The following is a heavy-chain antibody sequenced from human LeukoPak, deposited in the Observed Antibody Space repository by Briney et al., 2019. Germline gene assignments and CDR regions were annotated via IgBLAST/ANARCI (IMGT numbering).Heavy chain of an antibody. J-gene: IGHJ4*02. Sequence: GRSLRLSCAASGFSFNKYALHWVRQAPGKGLEWVALISYDGSNKFYADSVKGRFTISRDDSMNTLYLQMNSLRAEDMAVYYCAKDGGQGADYWGQGTLVSVSS. CDR3: AKDGGQGADY. D-gene: IGHD3-16*01. CDR2: ISYDGSNK. CDR1: GFSFNKYA. V-gene: IGHV3-30*04.